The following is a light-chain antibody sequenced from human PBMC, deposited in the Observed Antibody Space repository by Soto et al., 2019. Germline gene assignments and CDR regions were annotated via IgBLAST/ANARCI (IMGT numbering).Light chain of an antibody. CDR2: DVS. CDR3: SSYTSSSSSVV. V-gene: IGLV2-14*01. Sequence: QSALTQPASVSGSXXXSITXXXXXTSXDVGTYNYVSWYQQHPGKAPKLMIYDVSNRPSGVSDRFSGSKSGNTASLTISGLQAEDEADYYCSSYTSSSSSVVFGGGTKLTVL. CDR1: SXDVGTYNY. J-gene: IGLJ2*01.